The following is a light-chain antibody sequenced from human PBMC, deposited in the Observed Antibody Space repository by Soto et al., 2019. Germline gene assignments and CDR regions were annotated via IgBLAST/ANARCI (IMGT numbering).Light chain of an antibody. CDR1: QNVNSN. CDR2: DAS. CDR3: QQSSNWPPEIT. J-gene: IGKJ5*01. Sequence: EIGFTQSPATLSLCPVGIATLSCRASQNVNSNLAWYQQKPGQAPRLLIYDASSRATGIPDRFSGSGSGTDFILTISSLLPEDFAVYYCQQSSNWPPEITFGQGTRLEIK. V-gene: IGKV3-11*01.